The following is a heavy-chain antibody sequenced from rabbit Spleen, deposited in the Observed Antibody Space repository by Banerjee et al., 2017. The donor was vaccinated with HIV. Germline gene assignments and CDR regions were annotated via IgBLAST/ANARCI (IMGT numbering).Heavy chain of an antibody. J-gene: IGHJ3*01. D-gene: IGHD5-1*01. CDR2: ITGDGSGGEN. V-gene: IGHV1S45*01. CDR3: ARGVYFGVAALGL. CDR1: GFSFSRSYW. Sequence: QEQLEESGGDLVKPEGSLTLACSASGFSFSRSYWICWVRQAPGKGLEWIACITGDGSGGENAYATWAKGRFTISKTSSTTVTLQMTSLTAADTATYFCARGVYFGVAALGLWGQGTLVTVS.